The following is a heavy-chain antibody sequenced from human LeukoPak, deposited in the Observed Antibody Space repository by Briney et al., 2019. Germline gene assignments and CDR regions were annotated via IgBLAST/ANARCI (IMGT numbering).Heavy chain of an antibody. Sequence: ASVKVSCKASGYTFTGYYMHWVRQAPGQGLEWMGRINPNSGGTNYAQKFQGRVTMTRDTSISTAYMELSGLRSDDTAVYYCGTLLSNGPFDYWGQGRLVTVSS. V-gene: IGHV1-2*06. CDR1: GYTFTGYY. J-gene: IGHJ4*02. CDR3: GTLLSNGPFDY. CDR2: INPNSGGT.